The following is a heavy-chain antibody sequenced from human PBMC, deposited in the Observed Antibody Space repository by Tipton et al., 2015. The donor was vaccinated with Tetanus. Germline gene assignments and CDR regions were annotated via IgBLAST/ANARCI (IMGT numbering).Heavy chain of an antibody. D-gene: IGHD3-10*01. CDR3: ARHTGSGTYYPFDY. CDR2: IYYSGST. J-gene: IGHJ4*02. CDR1: GGSFGNFY. V-gene: IGHV4-59*08. Sequence: GLVKPSETLSPTCTISGGSFGNFYWAWIRQPPGRGLEWIGYIYYSGSTNYDPSLKSRVTISLDTPKNQFSLGLNSVTAADTAVFYCARHTGSGTYYPFDYWGRGTLVTVSS.